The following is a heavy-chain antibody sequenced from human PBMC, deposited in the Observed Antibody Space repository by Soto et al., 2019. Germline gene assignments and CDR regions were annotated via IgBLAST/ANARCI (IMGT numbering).Heavy chain of an antibody. J-gene: IGHJ4*02. V-gene: IGHV4-39*01. CDR1: GGSISSSSYY. CDR2: IYYSGST. Sequence: TSETLSLTCTVSGGSISSSSYYWGWIRQPPGKGLEWIGSIYYSGSTYYNPSLKSRVTISVDTSKNQFSLKLSSVTAADTAVYYCAIQGRWECLRSLFDYWGQGTLVTVSS. CDR3: AIQGRWECLRSLFDY. D-gene: IGHD5-12*01.